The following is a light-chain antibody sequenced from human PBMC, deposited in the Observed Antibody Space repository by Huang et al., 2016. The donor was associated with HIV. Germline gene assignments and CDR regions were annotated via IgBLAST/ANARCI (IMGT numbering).Light chain of an antibody. V-gene: IGKV3-11*01. J-gene: IGKJ4*01. CDR1: QSSVTY. Sequence: EIVLTQSPVTLSLSPGDRATLACRASQSSVTYFAWYQQKSGQAPRILIYDVSNRAAGVPARFSASGSETDFTLTIASLDPDDFAIYHCQQRSKWPLTFGGGTKVEMK. CDR2: DVS. CDR3: QQRSKWPLT.